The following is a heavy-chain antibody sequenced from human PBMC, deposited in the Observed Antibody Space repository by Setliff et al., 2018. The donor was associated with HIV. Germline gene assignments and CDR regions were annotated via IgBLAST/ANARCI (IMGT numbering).Heavy chain of an antibody. CDR2: VSSIGNT. V-gene: IGHV4-4*08. Sequence: PSETLSLTCSVSGGSFSGYYWSWIRQPPGKGLEWIGYVSSIGNTNYNPSLKSRVTISVDTSKNQFSLQLNSVTAADTAVYFCARTRAPYFFDFWGQGAQVTVSS. CDR1: GGSFSGYY. J-gene: IGHJ4*02. CDR3: ARTRAPYFFDF. D-gene: IGHD1-26*01.